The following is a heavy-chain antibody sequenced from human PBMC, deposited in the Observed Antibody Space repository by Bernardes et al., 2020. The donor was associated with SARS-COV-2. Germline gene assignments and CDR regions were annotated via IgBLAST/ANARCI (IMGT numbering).Heavy chain of an antibody. CDR1: GFTFSNYW. J-gene: IGHJ6*02. V-gene: IGHV3-7*01. D-gene: IGHD3-16*01. CDR3: AREGETRNYYYYGMDV. Sequence: VGSLSLSCSASGFTFSNYWMSWVRQAPGKGLEWVANINKDGSEKYYVDSVKGRFTISRDNAKNSLHLQMNSLRAEDTAVYYCAREGETRNYYYYGMDVWGQGTTVTVSS. CDR2: INKDGSEK.